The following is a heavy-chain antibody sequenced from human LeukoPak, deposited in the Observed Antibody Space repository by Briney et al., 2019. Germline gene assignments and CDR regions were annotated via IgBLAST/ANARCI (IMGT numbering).Heavy chain of an antibody. CDR1: GYTFTSYG. V-gene: IGHV1-18*01. CDR2: ISAYNGNT. D-gene: IGHD5-12*01. J-gene: IGHJ4*02. Sequence: GASVKVSCKASGYTFTSYGISWVRQAPGQGLEWMGWISAYNGNTNYAQKLQGRVTMTTDTSTSTAYMELRSLRSDDTAVYYCARGASAPGYSGREWGYWGQGTLVTVSS. CDR3: ARGASAPGYSGREWGY.